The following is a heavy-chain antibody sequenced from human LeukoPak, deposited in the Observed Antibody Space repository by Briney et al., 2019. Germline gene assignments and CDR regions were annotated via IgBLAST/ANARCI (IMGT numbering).Heavy chain of an antibody. CDR2: IYTSGST. V-gene: IGHV4-61*02. J-gene: IGHJ4*02. CDR1: GGSISSGRYY. D-gene: IGHD5-24*01. Sequence: SQTLSLTCTVSGGSISSGRYYWSWIRQPAGKGLEWIGRIYTSGSTNYNPSLKSRVTISVDTSKNQFSLKLSSVTAADTAVYYCARAPRDGYNLIEYWGQGTLVTVSS. CDR3: ARAPRDGYNLIEY.